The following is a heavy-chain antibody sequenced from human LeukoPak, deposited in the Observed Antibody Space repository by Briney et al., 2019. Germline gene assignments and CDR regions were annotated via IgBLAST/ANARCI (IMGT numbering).Heavy chain of an antibody. V-gene: IGHV3-30*02. J-gene: IGHJ4*02. D-gene: IGHD1-14*01. Sequence: PGGSLRLSCGASGFTFSNYGMLWVRQAPGKGLDWVAFIRYDGNNKLYADSMKGRFTISRDNSKNTLYLHINSLRAEDTAVYYCVKDNPLDYWGQGTLVIVSS. CDR3: VKDNPLDY. CDR1: GFTFSNYG. CDR2: IRYDGNNK.